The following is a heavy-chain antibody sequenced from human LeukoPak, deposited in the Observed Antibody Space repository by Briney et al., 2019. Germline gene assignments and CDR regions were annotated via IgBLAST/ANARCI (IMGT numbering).Heavy chain of an antibody. CDR1: GGSFSGYY. J-gene: IGHJ4*02. Sequence: NSSETLSLTCAVYGGSFSGYYWSWIRQPPGKGLEWIGEINHSGSTNYNPSLKSRVTISVDTSKNQFSLKLSSVTAADTAVYYCARWSSSWYASSGWYDRFDYWGQGTLVTVSS. CDR3: ARWSSSWYASSGWYDRFDY. D-gene: IGHD6-19*01. CDR2: INHSGST. V-gene: IGHV4-34*01.